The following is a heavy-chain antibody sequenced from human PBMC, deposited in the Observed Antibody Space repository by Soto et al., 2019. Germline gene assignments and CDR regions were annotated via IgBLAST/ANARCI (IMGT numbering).Heavy chain of an antibody. Sequence: GGSLRLSCAASGFTFSSYAMHWVRQAPGKGLEWVAVISYDGSNKYYADSVKGRFTISRDNSKNTLYLQMNSLRAEDTAVYYCARDRYNWNLPDYWGQGTLVTVSS. J-gene: IGHJ4*02. D-gene: IGHD1-7*01. CDR1: GFTFSSYA. CDR3: ARDRYNWNLPDY. CDR2: ISYDGSNK. V-gene: IGHV3-30-3*01.